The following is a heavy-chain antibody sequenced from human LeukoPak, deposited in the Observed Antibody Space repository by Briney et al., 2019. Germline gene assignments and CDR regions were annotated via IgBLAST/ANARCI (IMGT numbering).Heavy chain of an antibody. J-gene: IGHJ4*02. D-gene: IGHD1-26*01. Sequence: SVKVSCKASGGTFSSYAISWVRPAPGQGLEWMGGIIPIFGTANYAQKFQGRVTITADESTSTAYMELSSLRSEDTAVYYCAREGAGSKEDFDYWGQGTLVTVSS. CDR1: GGTFSSYA. CDR3: AREGAGSKEDFDY. CDR2: IIPIFGTA. V-gene: IGHV1-69*13.